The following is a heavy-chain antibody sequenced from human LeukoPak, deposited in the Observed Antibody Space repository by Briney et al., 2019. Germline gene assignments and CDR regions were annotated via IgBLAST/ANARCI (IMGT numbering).Heavy chain of an antibody. V-gene: IGHV3-7*01. D-gene: IGHD5-12*01. CDR3: ATFGLVAALDL. J-gene: IGHJ4*02. Sequence: GGSLRLSCAASGFSFNAYWMAWVHQAPGTGLEWVANINPAGSETFHVDPVKGRFSISRDHAKNLVYLQMNSLRAEDTAVYYCATFGLVAALDLWGQGTLVTVSS. CDR2: INPAGSET. CDR1: GFSFNAYW.